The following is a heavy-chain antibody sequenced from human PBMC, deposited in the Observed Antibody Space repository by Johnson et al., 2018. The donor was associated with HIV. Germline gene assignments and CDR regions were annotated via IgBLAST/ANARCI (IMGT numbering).Heavy chain of an antibody. CDR2: IYSGGST. D-gene: IGHD5-24*01. V-gene: IGHV3-53*01. CDR1: GFTVSSNY. J-gene: IGHJ3*02. CDR3: ARGGDGYNSRFREPFGAFDI. Sequence: VQVVESGGGLIQPGGSLRLSCAASGFTVSSNYMSWVRQAPGKGLEWVSVIYSGGSTYYADSVKGRFTISRDNSKNTLYLQMNSLRAEDTAVYYRARGGDGYNSRFREPFGAFDIWGQGTMVTVSS.